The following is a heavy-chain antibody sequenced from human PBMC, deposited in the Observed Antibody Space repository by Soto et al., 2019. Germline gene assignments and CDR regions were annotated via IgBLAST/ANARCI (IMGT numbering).Heavy chain of an antibody. D-gene: IGHD6-13*01. V-gene: IGHV4-59*01. CDR1: CGSISSYY. CDR2: IYYSGST. Sequence: SETLSLTCTGSCGSISSYYWSWIRQPPGKGLEWIGYIYYSGSTNYNPSLKSRVTISVDTSKNQFSLKLSSVTAADTAVYYCARDRRKSSSWYWYYFDYWGQGTLVTVSS. J-gene: IGHJ4*02. CDR3: ARDRRKSSSWYWYYFDY.